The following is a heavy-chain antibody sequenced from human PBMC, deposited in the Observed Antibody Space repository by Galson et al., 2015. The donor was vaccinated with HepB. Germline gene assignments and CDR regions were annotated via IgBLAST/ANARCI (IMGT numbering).Heavy chain of an antibody. V-gene: IGHV5-51*03. J-gene: IGHJ6*02. Sequence: QSGAEVKKPGGSLKISCKASGYSFPTHWIGWVRQMPGKGLEWMGIIFPGDSDTRYSPSFQGQVTMSVDKSISTAYLQWSSLKAADTAMYYCARLGGGMTTSLYYYYDMDVWGQGTTVTFSS. CDR1: GYSFPTHW. CDR3: ARLGGGMTTSLYYYYDMDV. D-gene: IGHD3-16*01. CDR2: IFPGDSDT.